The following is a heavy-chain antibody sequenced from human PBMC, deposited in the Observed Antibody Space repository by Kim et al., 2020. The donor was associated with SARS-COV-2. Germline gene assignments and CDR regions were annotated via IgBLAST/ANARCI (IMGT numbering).Heavy chain of an antibody. CDR2: IRSKANSYAT. J-gene: IGHJ4*02. D-gene: IGHD3-22*01. CDR1: GFTFSGSA. V-gene: IGHV3-73*01. CDR3: TRQPGYYYDSSGYYSRPYFDY. Sequence: GGSLRLSCAASGFTFSGSAMHWVRQASGKGLEWVGRIRSKANSYATAYAASVKGRFTISRDDSKNTAYLQMNSLKTEDTAVYYCTRQPGYYYDSSGYYSRPYFDYWGQGTLVTVSS.